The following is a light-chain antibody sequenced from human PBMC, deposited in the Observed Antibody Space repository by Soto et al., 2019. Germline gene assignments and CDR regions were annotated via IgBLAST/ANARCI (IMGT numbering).Light chain of an antibody. CDR2: LNSDGSH. CDR1: SGHSSYA. Sequence: QPVLTQSPSASASLGASVNLTCTLSSGHSSYAIAWHQQQPEKGPRYLMKLNSDGSHSKGDGIPDRFSGSSSGAERYLTISSLQSEDEADYYCQTWGTGVFGGGTQLTVL. J-gene: IGLJ2*01. V-gene: IGLV4-69*01. CDR3: QTWGTGV.